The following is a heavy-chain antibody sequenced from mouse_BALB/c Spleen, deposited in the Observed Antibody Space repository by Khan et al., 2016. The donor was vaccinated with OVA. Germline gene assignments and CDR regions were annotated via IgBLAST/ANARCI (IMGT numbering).Heavy chain of an antibody. V-gene: IGHV1-4*01. D-gene: IGHD2-14*01. CDR3: VRDGAYHRNDGLFAY. CDR2: INPSNGYT. J-gene: IGHJ3*01. CDR1: GYTFTSYT. Sequence: QVQLQQSGAELARPGASVKMSCKASGYTFTSYTIHWIKKRLCQGLDWIGYINPSNGYTNYNQKFKDKATLTTDKSSTTACLKLSSLPSGDSAVYNCVRDGAYHRNDGLFAYWGQGTLVTVSA.